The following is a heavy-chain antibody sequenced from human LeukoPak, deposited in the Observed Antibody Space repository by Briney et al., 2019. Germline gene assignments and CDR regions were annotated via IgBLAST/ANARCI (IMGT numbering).Heavy chain of an antibody. D-gene: IGHD5-12*01. CDR3: AGRARGDIVATTFFDY. CDR1: GGSISSYY. Sequence: SETLSLTCTVSGGSISSYYWSWIRQPPGKGLEWIGYIYYSGSTNYNPSLKSRVTISVDTSKNQFSLKLSSVTAADTAVYYCAGRARGDIVATTFFDYWGQGTLVTISS. J-gene: IGHJ4*02. CDR2: IYYSGST. V-gene: IGHV4-59*08.